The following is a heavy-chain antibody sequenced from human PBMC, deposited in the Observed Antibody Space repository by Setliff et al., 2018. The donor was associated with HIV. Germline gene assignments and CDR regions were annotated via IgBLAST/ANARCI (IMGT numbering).Heavy chain of an antibody. V-gene: IGHV3-21*01. CDR1: GFTFSDYS. J-gene: IGHJ4*02. D-gene: IGHD5-18*01. Sequence: PGGSLRLSCAVSGFTFSDYSMNWVRQAPGKGLEWVSSISSTSDYIYYADSVKGRFIISRDNAKNSLYLQMNSLRAEDTAVYYCARDFRIQLWLRSPFDYWGQGTLVTVSS. CDR3: ARDFRIQLWLRSPFDY. CDR2: ISSTSDYI.